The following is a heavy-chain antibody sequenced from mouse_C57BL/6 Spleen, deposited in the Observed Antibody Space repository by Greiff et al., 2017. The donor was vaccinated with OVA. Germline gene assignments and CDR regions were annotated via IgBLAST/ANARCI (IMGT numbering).Heavy chain of an antibody. CDR1: GYTFTDYY. CDR3: AREALSTMITTRRIMDY. J-gene: IGHJ4*01. CDR2: INPNNGGT. D-gene: IGHD2-4*01. Sequence: VKLQQSGPELVKPGASVKISCKASGYTFTDYYMNWVKQSHGKSLEWIGDINPNNGGTSYNQKFKGKATLTVDKSSSTAYMALRSLTSEDSAVYYCAREALSTMITTRRIMDYWGQGTSVTVSS. V-gene: IGHV1-26*01.